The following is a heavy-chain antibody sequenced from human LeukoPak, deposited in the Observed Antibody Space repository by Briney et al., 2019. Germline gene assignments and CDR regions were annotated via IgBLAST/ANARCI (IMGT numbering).Heavy chain of an antibody. CDR2: IKQDGSEK. V-gene: IGHV3-7*01. CDR1: GFTFSSYW. J-gene: IGHJ4*02. CDR3: ASLDYDFWSGYYRY. D-gene: IGHD3-3*01. Sequence: GGSLRLSCAASGFTFSSYWMSWVRQAPGKGLEGVANIKQDGSEKYYVDSVKGRFTISRDNAKNSLYLQMNSLRAEDTAVYYCASLDYDFWSGYYRYWGQGTLVTVSS.